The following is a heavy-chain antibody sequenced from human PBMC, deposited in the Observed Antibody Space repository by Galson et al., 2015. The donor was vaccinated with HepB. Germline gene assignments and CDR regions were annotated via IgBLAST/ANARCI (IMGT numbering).Heavy chain of an antibody. CDR1: GFTFGTYW. V-gene: IGHV3-74*01. Sequence: SLRLSCAASGFTFGTYWMLWVRQSPGKGLVWVSRINSDGSITTYADSVKGRFTISRDNTKNTLNLLMNSLRVEDTAVYYCARELDTGSFPDNWGQGTLVTVPS. CDR3: ARELDTGSFPDN. D-gene: IGHD1-26*01. CDR2: INSDGSIT. J-gene: IGHJ4*02.